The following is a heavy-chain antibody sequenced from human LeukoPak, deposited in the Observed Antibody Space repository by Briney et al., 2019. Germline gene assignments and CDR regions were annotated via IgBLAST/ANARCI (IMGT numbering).Heavy chain of an antibody. CDR2: IIPIFGTA. CDR1: GGTFSSYA. J-gene: IGHJ3*02. D-gene: IGHD3-22*01. CDR3: ARGVAYYDSSGYFRGDDAFDI. V-gene: IGHV1-69*01. Sequence: SVKVSCKASGGTFSSYATSWVRQAPGQGLEWMGGIIPIFGTANYAQKFQGRVTITADESTSTAYMELSSLRSEDTAVYYCARGVAYYDSSGYFRGDDAFDIWGQGTMVTVSS.